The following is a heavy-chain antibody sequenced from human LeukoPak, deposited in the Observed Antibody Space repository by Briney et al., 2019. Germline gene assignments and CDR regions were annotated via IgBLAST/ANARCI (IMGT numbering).Heavy chain of an antibody. J-gene: IGHJ6*03. Sequence: ASVKVSCKASGYTFTSYDINWVRQATGQGLEWMGWMNPNSGNTGYAQKFQGRVTMTRNTSISTAYMELSSLRSEDTAVYYCARARRGQWLVYYYYMDVWGKGTTVTISS. V-gene: IGHV1-8*01. CDR2: MNPNSGNT. D-gene: IGHD6-19*01. CDR1: GYTFTSYD. CDR3: ARARRGQWLVYYYYMDV.